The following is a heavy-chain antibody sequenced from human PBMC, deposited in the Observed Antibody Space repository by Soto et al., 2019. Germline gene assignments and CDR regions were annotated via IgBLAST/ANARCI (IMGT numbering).Heavy chain of an antibody. J-gene: IGHJ6*02. CDR3: ARDGPIYDILSARYFYGMDV. D-gene: IGHD3-9*01. CDR1: GYTFRNYA. V-gene: IGHV1-3*01. Sequence: GASVKVSCKANGYTFRNYAMHWVRQAPGQGLEWMGWINGGNGNTKYSQKFQGRVTITRDTSASTAYMELSSLRSEDTAVYYCARDGPIYDILSARYFYGMDVWGPGTTVSVFS. CDR2: INGGNGNT.